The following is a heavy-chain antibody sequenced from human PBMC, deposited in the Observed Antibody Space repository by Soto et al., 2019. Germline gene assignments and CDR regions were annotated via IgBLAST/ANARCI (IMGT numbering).Heavy chain of an antibody. J-gene: IGHJ6*02. CDR1: GRSISSSSYH. D-gene: IGHD2-21*01. V-gene: IGHV4-39*01. CDR3: ARQAYTALYGMDV. CDR2: IYYSGST. Sequence: SDPLSLTCTVSGRSISSSSYHWGWIRQPTGKGLEWIGSIYYSGSTYYNPSLKSRVTISVDTSKNQFSLKLSSVTAADTAVYYCARQAYTALYGMDVWGQGTTVS.